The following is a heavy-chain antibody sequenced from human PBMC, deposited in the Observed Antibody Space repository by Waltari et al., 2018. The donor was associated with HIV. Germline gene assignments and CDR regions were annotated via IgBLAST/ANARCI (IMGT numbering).Heavy chain of an antibody. V-gene: IGHV3-64D*06. CDR2: ISSNGGST. CDR3: VKRAYYYGSGSYYFDY. J-gene: IGHJ4*02. Sequence: EVQLLESGGGLVQPGGSLRLSCSASGFTFSNSAMHWVRPAPGKGLEYVSAISSNGGSTYYTDSVKGRFSISRDNSKNTLHLQMSSLRAEDTAVYYCVKRAYYYGSGSYYFDYWGQGTRVSVSS. CDR1: GFTFSNSA. D-gene: IGHD3-10*01.